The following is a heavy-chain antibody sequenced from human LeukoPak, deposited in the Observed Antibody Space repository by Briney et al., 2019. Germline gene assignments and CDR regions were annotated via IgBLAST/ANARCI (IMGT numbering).Heavy chain of an antibody. V-gene: IGHV1-18*01. CDR3: ARGDRRYCSGGSCMGAQNY. CDR2: ISAYNGNT. D-gene: IGHD2-15*01. J-gene: IGHJ4*02. Sequence: GASVKVSCKASGYTFTSYGISWVRQAPGQGLEWMGWISAYNGNTNYAQKLQGRVTMTTDTSTSTAYMELRSLRSDDTAVYYCARGDRRYCSGGSCMGAQNYWGQGTLVTVSS. CDR1: GYTFTSYG.